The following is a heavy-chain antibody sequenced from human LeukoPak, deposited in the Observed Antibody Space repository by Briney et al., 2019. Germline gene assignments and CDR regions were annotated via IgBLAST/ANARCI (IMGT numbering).Heavy chain of an antibody. V-gene: IGHV3-21*01. J-gene: IGHJ4*02. CDR3: ARARSRYGSGSYNFDY. CDR1: GFTFSSYS. D-gene: IGHD3-10*01. CDR2: ISSSSSYI. Sequence: GGSLRLSCAASGFTFSSYSMNWVRQAPGKGLEWVSSISSSSSYIYYADSVKGRFTISRDNAKNSLYLQMNSLRAEDTAVYNCARARSRYGSGSYNFDYWGQGTLVTVSS.